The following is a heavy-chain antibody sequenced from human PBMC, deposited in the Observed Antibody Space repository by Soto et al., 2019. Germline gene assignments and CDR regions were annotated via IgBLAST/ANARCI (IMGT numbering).Heavy chain of an antibody. CDR2: INAGNGNT. CDR1: GYTFTSYA. D-gene: IGHD2-15*01. J-gene: IGHJ4*02. V-gene: IGHV1-3*01. Sequence: ASVKVSCKASGYTFTSYAMHWVRQAPGQRLEWMGWINAGNGNTKYSQKFQGRVTITRDTSASTAYMELSSLRSEDTAVYYCARARYCSGGSCYATVKDSSGYYYLPDYWGQGTLVTVSS. CDR3: ARARYCSGGSCYATVKDSSGYYYLPDY.